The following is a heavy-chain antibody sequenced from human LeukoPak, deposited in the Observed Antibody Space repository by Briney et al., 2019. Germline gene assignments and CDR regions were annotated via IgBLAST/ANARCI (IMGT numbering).Heavy chain of an antibody. CDR3: ARAPGYCSGGSCSLYFDY. Sequence: ASVKVSCKASGGTFSSYAISWVRQAPGQGLEWMGRIIPILGIANYAQKFQGRVMITADKSTSTAYMELSSLRSEDTAVYYCARAPGYCSGGSCSLYFDYWGQGTLVTVSS. CDR1: GGTFSSYA. V-gene: IGHV1-69*04. J-gene: IGHJ4*02. D-gene: IGHD2-15*01. CDR2: IIPILGIA.